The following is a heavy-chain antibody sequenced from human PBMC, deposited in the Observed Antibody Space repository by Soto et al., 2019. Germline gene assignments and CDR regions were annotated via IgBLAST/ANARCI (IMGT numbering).Heavy chain of an antibody. CDR3: ARTTEMARGFDAFDL. D-gene: IGHD1-26*01. CDR2: IFSDDEK. V-gene: IGHV2-26*01. CDR1: GFSLSDPRMG. J-gene: IGHJ3*01. Sequence: QVTLKESGPVLVKPTETLTLTCTVSGFSLSDPRMGVTWIRQPPGKALEWLAHIFSDDEKFYSTSLKNRLIISKDNSKSQVVLTVTNLDPVDTATYYCARTTEMARGFDAFDLWGQGTRVTVSS.